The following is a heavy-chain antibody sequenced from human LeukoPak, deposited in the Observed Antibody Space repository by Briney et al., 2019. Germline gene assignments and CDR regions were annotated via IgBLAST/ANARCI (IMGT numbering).Heavy chain of an antibody. D-gene: IGHD6-13*01. CDR2: ISYDGSNK. J-gene: IGHJ4*02. V-gene: IGHV3-30*04. CDR3: ARRLERNIAAAGTPDY. Sequence: PGRSLRLSCAASGFTFSSYAMHWVRQAPGKGLEWVAVISYDGSNKYYADSVKGRFTISRDNSKNTLYLQMNSLRAEDTAVYYCARRLERNIAAAGTPDYWGQGNLVSVSS. CDR1: GFTFSSYA.